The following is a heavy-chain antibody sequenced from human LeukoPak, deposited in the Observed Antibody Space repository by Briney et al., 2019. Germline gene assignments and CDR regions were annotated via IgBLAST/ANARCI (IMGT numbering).Heavy chain of an antibody. V-gene: IGHV3-53*01. J-gene: IGHJ4*02. D-gene: IGHD5-24*01. Sequence: GGSLRLSCAASGFTVSGNYMSWGRQSPQEGLEWVSLIYSGTKTYYADSVKGRFTISRDNSKNTPYLQMNSLRAEDTAVYYCARGDGSFDYWGQGILVTVSS. CDR2: IYSGTKT. CDR3: ARGDGSFDY. CDR1: GFTVSGNY.